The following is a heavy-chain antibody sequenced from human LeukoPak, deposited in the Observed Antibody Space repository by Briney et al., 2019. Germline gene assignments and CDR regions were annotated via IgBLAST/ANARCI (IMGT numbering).Heavy chain of an antibody. CDR2: INPNSGST. CDR3: ARGPSYPTYYYDSSGHERGDRTHDY. V-gene: IGHV1-8*01. D-gene: IGHD3-22*01. J-gene: IGHJ4*02. Sequence: ASVKVSCKASGYTFTSYDINWVRQAPGQGLEWMEWINPNSGSTGNAQKFRGKAPMTRNTSISTAYMELSSLRSEDTAVYYCARGPSYPTYYYDSSGHERGDRTHDYWGQGTLVTVSS. CDR1: GYTFTSYD.